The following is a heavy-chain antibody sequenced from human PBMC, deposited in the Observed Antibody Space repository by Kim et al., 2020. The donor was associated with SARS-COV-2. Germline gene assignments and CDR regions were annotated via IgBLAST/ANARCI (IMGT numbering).Heavy chain of an antibody. Sequence: KSRVTISVDTSKNQFSLKLSSVTAADTAVYYCARSICGGSCYLGVGYFDYWGQGTLVTVSS. J-gene: IGHJ4*02. CDR3: ARSICGGSCYLGVGYFDY. V-gene: IGHV4-31*02. D-gene: IGHD2-15*01.